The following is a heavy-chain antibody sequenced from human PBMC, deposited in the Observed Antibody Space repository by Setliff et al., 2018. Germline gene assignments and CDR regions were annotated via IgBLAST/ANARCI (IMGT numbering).Heavy chain of an antibody. CDR2: VYYSGNT. D-gene: IGHD3-22*01. CDR3: ARYDSSGYSENYYFDY. V-gene: IGHV4-38-2*02. CDR1: GYSISSGYY. Sequence: SETLSLTCTVSGYSISSGYYWGWIRQPPGKGLEWIGCVYYSGNTYYSPSLKSRVTMFVDTSKNQFSLMLYSVTAADTAIYYCARYDSSGYSENYYFDYWGQGTLVTVSS. J-gene: IGHJ4*02.